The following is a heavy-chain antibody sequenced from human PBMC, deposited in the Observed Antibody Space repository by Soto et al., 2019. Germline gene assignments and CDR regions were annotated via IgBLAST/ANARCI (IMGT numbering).Heavy chain of an antibody. Sequence: GASVKVSCKASGYTFTSYYMHWVRQAPGQGLEWMGIINPSGGSTSYAQKFQGRVTMTRDTSTSTVYMELSSLRSEDTAVYYCARNGDWFYYDSRRYEIDFWGPGTLVTVFS. CDR1: GYTFTSYY. D-gene: IGHD3-22*01. CDR2: INPSGGST. CDR3: ARNGDWFYYDSRRYEIDF. V-gene: IGHV1-46*01. J-gene: IGHJ4*02.